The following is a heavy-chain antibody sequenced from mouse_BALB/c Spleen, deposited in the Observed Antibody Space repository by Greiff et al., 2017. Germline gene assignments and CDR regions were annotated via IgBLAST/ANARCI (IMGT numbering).Heavy chain of an antibody. CDR3: ARSRITTGFAY. Sequence: QVTLKESGPGLLKPSQTLSLTCSFSGFSLRTSGMGVGWLRQPSGKGLEWLALIWWDDDKYYNPSLKSPLTISKDTSSNQVFRKITSVDTADTATYYCARSRITTGFAYWGQGTLVTVSA. D-gene: IGHD2-4*01. V-gene: IGHV8-8*01. J-gene: IGHJ3*01. CDR1: GFSLRTSGMG. CDR2: IWWDDDK.